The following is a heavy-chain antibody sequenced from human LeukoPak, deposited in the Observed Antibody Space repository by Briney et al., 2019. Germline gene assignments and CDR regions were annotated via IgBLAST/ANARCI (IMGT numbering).Heavy chain of an antibody. J-gene: IGHJ4*02. CDR3: ARGSSWLDY. D-gene: IGHD6-13*01. V-gene: IGHV3-48*01. CDR1: GFTFNTYS. Sequence: GGSLRLSCAASGFTFNTYSMNWVRQAPGKGLEWVSFISRVISTVYYADSVKGRFTISGDNAKNSMYLQMNSLRVEDTAVYYCARGSSWLDYWGQGILVTVSS. CDR2: ISRVISTV.